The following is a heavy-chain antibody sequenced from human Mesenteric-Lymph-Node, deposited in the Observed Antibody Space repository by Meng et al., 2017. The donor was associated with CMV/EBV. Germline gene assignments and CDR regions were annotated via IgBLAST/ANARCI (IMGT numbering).Heavy chain of an antibody. D-gene: IGHD1-7*01. Sequence: SETLSLTCTVSGGSISSYYWSWIRQPPGKGLEWIGYIYYSGSTNYNPSLKSRVTISVDTSKNQSSLKLSSVTAADTAVYYCARDRSGWNLGEAFDIWGQGTMVTVSS. CDR2: IYYSGST. CDR1: GGSISSYY. J-gene: IGHJ3*02. V-gene: IGHV4-59*01. CDR3: ARDRSGWNLGEAFDI.